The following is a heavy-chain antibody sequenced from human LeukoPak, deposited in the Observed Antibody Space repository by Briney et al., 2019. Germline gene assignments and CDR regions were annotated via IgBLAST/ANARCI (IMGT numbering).Heavy chain of an antibody. CDR1: GYTFTSYG. CDR3: AREGGGIAAAGDYYYYGMDV. D-gene: IGHD6-13*01. Sequence: VASVKVSCKASGYTFTSYGISWVRQAPGQGLEWMGWISAYNGNTNYAQKLQGRVTMTTDTSTSTAYMELRSLRSDDTAVYYCAREGGGIAAAGDYYYYGMDVWGQGTTVTVFS. CDR2: ISAYNGNT. V-gene: IGHV1-18*01. J-gene: IGHJ6*02.